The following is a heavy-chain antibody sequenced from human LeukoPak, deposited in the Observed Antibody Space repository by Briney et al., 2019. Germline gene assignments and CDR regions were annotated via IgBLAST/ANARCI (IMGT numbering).Heavy chain of an antibody. J-gene: IGHJ4*02. CDR3: ARGGGAGYTSGGDFFDY. D-gene: IGHD5-18*01. CDR2: IYSTGAT. CDR1: GGDVTDNY. V-gene: IGHV4-59*02. Sequence: PSETLSLTCSVSGGDVTDNYWSWIRQPPGKGLEWIGYIYSTGATSYNPSLETRVTMSVDTSKNHFYVKLDAVTAADTAVYYCARGGGAGYTSGGDFFDYWGQGRLVTVSS.